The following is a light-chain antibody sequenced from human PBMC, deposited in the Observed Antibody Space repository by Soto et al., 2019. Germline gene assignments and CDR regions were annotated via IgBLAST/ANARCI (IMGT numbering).Light chain of an antibody. J-gene: IGLJ1*01. CDR3: SSYTSSSTLV. CDR2: DVS. V-gene: IGLV2-14*03. Sequence: QSALTQPASVSGSPGQSITISSTPTSLDLGGYNYVSWYQHHPGKAPKLMIYDVSNRPSGVSNRFSGSKSGNTASLTISGLQAEDEADYYCSSYTSSSTLVFGTGTKLTVL. CDR1: SLDLGGYNY.